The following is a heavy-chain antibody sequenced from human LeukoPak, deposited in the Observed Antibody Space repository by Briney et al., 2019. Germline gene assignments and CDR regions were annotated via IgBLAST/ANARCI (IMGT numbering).Heavy chain of an antibody. Sequence: GASVKVSCKVSGYTLTELSMHWVRQAPGKGLEWMGGFDPEDGEAIYAQKFQGRVTMTEDTSTDTAYMELSSLRSEDTAVYYCATRTPTYGYFYYGMDVWGQGTTVTVSS. D-gene: IGHD4-17*01. V-gene: IGHV1-24*01. CDR3: ATRTPTYGYFYYGMDV. J-gene: IGHJ6*02. CDR2: FDPEDGEA. CDR1: GYTLTELS.